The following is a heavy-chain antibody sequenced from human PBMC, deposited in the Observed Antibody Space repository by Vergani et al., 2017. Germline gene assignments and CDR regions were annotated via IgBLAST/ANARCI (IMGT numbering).Heavy chain of an antibody. CDR1: GFTFSSYW. D-gene: IGHD4-23*01. V-gene: IGHV3-74*01. CDR3: ARDGGYGSKGVDY. CDR2: ITSDGSST. Sequence: EVQQVESGGGLVKPGGSLRLSCAASGFTFSSYWMHWVRQAPGKGLVWVSRITSDGSSTSYADSVKGRFTISRDNAKNTLYLQMNSLRAADTAVYYCARDGGYGSKGVDYWGQGTLVTVSS. J-gene: IGHJ4*02.